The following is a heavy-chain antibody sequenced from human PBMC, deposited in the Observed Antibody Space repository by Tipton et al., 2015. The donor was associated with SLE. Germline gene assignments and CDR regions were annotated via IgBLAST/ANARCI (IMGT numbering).Heavy chain of an antibody. CDR1: GGSFSGYY. CDR2: INHSGST. D-gene: IGHD3-22*01. J-gene: IGHJ6*02. Sequence: TLSLTCAVYGGSFSGYYWSWIRQPPGKGLEWIGEINHSGSTNYNPSLKSRVTILVDTSKNQFSLKLSSVTAADTAMYYCARGYYDSSGYYLRYYYYGMDVWDQGTTVTISS. CDR3: ARGYYDSSGYYLRYYYYGMDV. V-gene: IGHV4-34*01.